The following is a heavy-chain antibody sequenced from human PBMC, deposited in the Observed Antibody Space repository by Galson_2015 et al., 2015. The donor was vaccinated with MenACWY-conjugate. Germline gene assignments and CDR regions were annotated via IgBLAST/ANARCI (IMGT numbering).Heavy chain of an antibody. CDR3: ARDPGNYYYYYGMDV. Sequence: QSGAEVKKPGTSVTVSCKASGYTFTSYAMHWVRQAPGQRLEWMGWINAGNGNTKYSQKFQGRVTITRDTSASTAYMELSSLRSEDTAVYYCARDPGNYYYYYGMDVWGQGTTVTVSS. V-gene: IGHV1-3*01. CDR1: GYTFTSYA. J-gene: IGHJ6*02. CDR2: INAGNGNT.